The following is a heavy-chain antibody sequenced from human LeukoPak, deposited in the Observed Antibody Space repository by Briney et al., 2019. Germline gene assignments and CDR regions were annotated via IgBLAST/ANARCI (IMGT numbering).Heavy chain of an antibody. D-gene: IGHD3-16*01. J-gene: IGHJ4*02. CDR3: AREGGYFDY. CDR1: GGSISRYY. Sequence: SETLSLTCTVSGGSISRYYWSWIRQPPGKGLEWIGYIYYSGSTNCNPSLESRVTISVDTSNNQFSLRLSSVTAADTAVYYCAREGGYFDYWGQGTLVTVSS. V-gene: IGHV4-59*01. CDR2: IYYSGST.